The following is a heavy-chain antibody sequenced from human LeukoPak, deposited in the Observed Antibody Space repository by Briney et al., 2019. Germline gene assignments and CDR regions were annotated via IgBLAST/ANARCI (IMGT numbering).Heavy chain of an antibody. V-gene: IGHV4-39*01. CDR1: GGSISSSSYY. CDR2: IYYSGST. J-gene: IGHJ5*02. Sequence: SETLSLTCTVSGGSISSSSYYWGWIRQPPGKGLEWIGSIYYSGSTYYNPSLKGRVTISVDTSKNQFSLKLSSVTAADTAVYYCARLQQQLVGGNWFDPWGQGTLVTVSS. D-gene: IGHD6-13*01. CDR3: ARLQQQLVGGNWFDP.